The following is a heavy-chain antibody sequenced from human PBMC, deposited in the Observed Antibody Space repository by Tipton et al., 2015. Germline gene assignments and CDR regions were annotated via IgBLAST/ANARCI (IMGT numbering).Heavy chain of an antibody. CDR1: GFKFSTYS. Sequence: SLRLSCAASGFKFSTYSIHWVRQRPGKGLEWVSVISGNGRAIHYADSVKGRFTVSRDNDKNFVYLQMNSLRKEDTALYHCVKEHISGWPALDYWGQGTLVTVSS. D-gene: IGHD6-19*01. V-gene: IGHV3-43*01. CDR2: ISGNGRAI. CDR3: VKEHISGWPALDY. J-gene: IGHJ4*02.